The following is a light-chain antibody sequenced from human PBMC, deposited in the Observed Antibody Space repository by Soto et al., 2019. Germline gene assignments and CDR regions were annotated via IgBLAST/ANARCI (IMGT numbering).Light chain of an antibody. CDR3: KQYGSSLWT. CDR2: GAS. Sequence: ELVLTQSPGTPSLSPGERATLSCRASQSVSSSYLAWYQQKPGQAPRLLIYGASSRATGIPDRFSGSGSGTDFTLTISRLEPEEFAVYYCKQYGSSLWTVGKGTKVDIK. CDR1: QSVSSSY. J-gene: IGKJ1*01. V-gene: IGKV3-20*01.